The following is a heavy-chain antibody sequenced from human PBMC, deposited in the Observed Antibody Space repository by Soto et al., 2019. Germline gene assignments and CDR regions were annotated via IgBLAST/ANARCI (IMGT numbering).Heavy chain of an antibody. J-gene: IGHJ6*02. CDR1: GFTFSNYK. D-gene: IGHD3-16*02. Sequence: LRLSCAVFGFTFSNYKMSWVRQAPGKGLEWVSSVSSTSGYIYYGDSVKGRFTISRDNAKNSLYLQMNSLRAEDTAVYYCARVIEAYSNYGMDVWGQGTTVTVSS. V-gene: IGHV3-21*04. CDR2: VSSTSGYI. CDR3: ARVIEAYSNYGMDV.